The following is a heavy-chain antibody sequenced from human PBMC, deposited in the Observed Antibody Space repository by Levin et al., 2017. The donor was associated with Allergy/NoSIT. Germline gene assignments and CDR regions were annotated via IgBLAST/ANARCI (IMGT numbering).Heavy chain of an antibody. CDR1: GGSFSGYY. D-gene: IGHD4-17*01. V-gene: IGHV4-34*01. Sequence: NSSETLSLTCAVYGGSFSGYYWSWIRQPPGKGLEWIGEINHSGSTNYNPSLKSRVTISVDTSKNQFSLKLSSVTAADTAVYYCARGEPHAVTTAAVWGQGTLVTVSS. CDR2: INHSGST. CDR3: ARGEPHAVTTAAV. J-gene: IGHJ4*02.